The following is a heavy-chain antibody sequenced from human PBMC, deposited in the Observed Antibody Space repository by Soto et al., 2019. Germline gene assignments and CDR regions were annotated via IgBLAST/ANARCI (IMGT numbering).Heavy chain of an antibody. V-gene: IGHV3-23*01. J-gene: IGHJ4*02. CDR3: AKEPPYYDFWSGYGDFDY. CDR1: GFTFSSYA. D-gene: IGHD3-3*01. CDR2: ISGSGGST. Sequence: EVQLLESGGGLVQPGGSLRLSCAASGFTFSSYAMSWVRQAPGKGLEWVSAISGSGGSTYYADSVKGRFTISRDNSKNTLYLQMNSLRAEDTAEYYCAKEPPYYDFWSGYGDFDYWGQGTLVTVSS.